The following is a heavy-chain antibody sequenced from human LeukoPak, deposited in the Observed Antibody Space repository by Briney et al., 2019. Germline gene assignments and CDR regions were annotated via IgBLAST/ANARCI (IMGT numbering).Heavy chain of an antibody. D-gene: IGHD2/OR15-2a*01. CDR2: ISDIGST. CDR1: GGSISSYY. J-gene: IGHJ4*02. V-gene: IGHV4-59*08. CDR3: AGHHPRNTVDF. Sequence: PSETLSLTCTVSGGSISSYYWSWIRQPPGKGLEWIAYISDIGSTNYNPSLKNRVTISLDTSKNQFSLKLSSVTAADTAVYYCAGHHPRNTVDFWGQGTLVTVSS.